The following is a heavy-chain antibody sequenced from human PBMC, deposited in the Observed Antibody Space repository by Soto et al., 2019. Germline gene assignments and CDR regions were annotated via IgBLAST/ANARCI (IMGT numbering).Heavy chain of an antibody. CDR2: ISGSGGST. CDR1: GFTFSSYA. CDR3: AKDIADIVVIPASISAYYALHV. V-gene: IGHV3-23*01. D-gene: IGHD2-2*01. Sequence: GGSLRLSCAASGFTFSSYAMTWVRQAPGKRQEWISHISGSGGSTYYADSVKGRFTTSRDNSKNTLYLQLNSLRAEDTAVYYCAKDIADIVVIPASISAYYALHVWGQGTTVTVSS. J-gene: IGHJ6*02.